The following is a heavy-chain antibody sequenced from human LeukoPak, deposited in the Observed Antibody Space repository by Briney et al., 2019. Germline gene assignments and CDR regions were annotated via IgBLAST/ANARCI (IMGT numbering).Heavy chain of an antibody. J-gene: IGHJ4*02. CDR3: ARDLLGFYFDY. CDR1: GYIFTGSY. Sequence: RASVKVSCKTSGYIFTGSYMHWVRQAPGQGLEWMGWINVNSGSTKYGQKFQGRVTMTRDTSISTAYMEVNRLKSDDTAIYYCARDLLGFYFDYWGQGTLVTVSS. V-gene: IGHV1-2*02. D-gene: IGHD3-16*01. CDR2: INVNSGST.